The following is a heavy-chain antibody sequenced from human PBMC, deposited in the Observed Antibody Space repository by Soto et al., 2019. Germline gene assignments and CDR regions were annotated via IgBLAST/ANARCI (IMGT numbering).Heavy chain of an antibody. D-gene: IGHD3-10*01. CDR2: INTDGSVA. V-gene: IGHV3-74*03. CDR1: GLTFRSYW. CDR3: VTAVRTRLDN. J-gene: IGHJ4*02. Sequence: GGSLRLSCAASGLTFRSYWMHWVRQAPGKGLVWVSRINTDGSVAMYVDSAKGRFTISRDNSKNTLYLQMNGLRLDDTAVYYCVTAVRTRLDNWGPGTLVTVSS.